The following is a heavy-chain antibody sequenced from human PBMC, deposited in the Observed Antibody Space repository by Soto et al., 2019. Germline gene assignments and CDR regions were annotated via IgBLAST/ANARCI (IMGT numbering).Heavy chain of an antibody. Sequence: QVQLQESGPGLVKPSQTLSLTCTVSGGSISSGGYYWSWIRQHPEKGLEWIGYIYYSGSTYYNPSLKSRVTISVDTSKNQFSLKLSSVTAADTAVYYCARCGDYVSYYYGMDVWGQGTTVTVSS. V-gene: IGHV4-31*03. CDR2: IYYSGST. CDR3: ARCGDYVSYYYGMDV. J-gene: IGHJ6*02. D-gene: IGHD2-21*02. CDR1: GGSISSGGYY.